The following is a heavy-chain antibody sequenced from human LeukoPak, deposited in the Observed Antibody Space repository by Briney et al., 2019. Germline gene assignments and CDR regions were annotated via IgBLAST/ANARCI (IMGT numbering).Heavy chain of an antibody. D-gene: IGHD2-8*01. V-gene: IGHV4-59*01. Sequence: SETLSLTCTVSGGSISSYYWSWIRQPPGKGLEWIGYIYYSGSTNYNPSLKSRVTISVETSKNQFSLKLSSVTAADTAVYYCAGHLLYRGAHYFDYWGQGTLVTVSS. CDR1: GGSISSYY. CDR3: AGHLLYRGAHYFDY. J-gene: IGHJ4*02. CDR2: IYYSGST.